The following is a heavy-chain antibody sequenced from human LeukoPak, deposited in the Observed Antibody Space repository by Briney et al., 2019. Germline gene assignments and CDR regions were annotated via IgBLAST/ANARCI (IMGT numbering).Heavy chain of an antibody. D-gene: IGHD2-2*01. Sequence: ASVKVSCKTSGYTFSNFGINWVRQAPGQGLEWMGWVSGNNDNPNYGQKFQGRFTVTTDSSTSTAYMELRNLRFDDTAVYYCARDGTSTDDYWGQGTLVTVSS. V-gene: IGHV1-18*01. CDR2: VSGNNDNP. J-gene: IGHJ4*02. CDR3: ARDGTSTDDY. CDR1: GYTFSNFG.